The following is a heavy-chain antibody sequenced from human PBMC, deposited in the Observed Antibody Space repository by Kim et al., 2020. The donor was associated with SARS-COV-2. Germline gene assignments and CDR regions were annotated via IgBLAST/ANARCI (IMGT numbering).Heavy chain of an antibody. V-gene: IGHV4-59*01. J-gene: IGHJ4*02. CDR2: IYYSGST. CDR1: GVSISSYY. Sequence: SETLSLTCTVSGVSISSYYWSWIRQPPGKGLEWIGYIYYSGSTNYNPSLKSRVTISVDTSKNQFSLKLSSVTAADTAVYYCSRESMMRNYFDYWGQGTLV. CDR3: SRESMMRNYFDY. D-gene: IGHD3-16*01.